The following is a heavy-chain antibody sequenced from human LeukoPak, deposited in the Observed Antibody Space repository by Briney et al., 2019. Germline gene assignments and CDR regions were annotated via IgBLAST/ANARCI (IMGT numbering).Heavy chain of an antibody. CDR1: VFTPIASN. CDR2: INPNSGGT. D-gene: IGHD1-26*01. J-gene: IGHJ4*02. Sequence: ASVKVSCKPPVFTPIASNLSWVRDAPGQGLEWMGSINPNSGGTNYAQKFQGRVTMTSDTTISTAYMELRRLRSDETAESYCARRSQWEPPFYFEYWGQGTLVTVSS. V-gene: IGHV1-2*02. CDR3: ARRSQWEPPFYFEY.